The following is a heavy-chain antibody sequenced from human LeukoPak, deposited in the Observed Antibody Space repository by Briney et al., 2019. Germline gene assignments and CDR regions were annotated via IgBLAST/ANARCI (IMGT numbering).Heavy chain of an antibody. D-gene: IGHD6-19*01. V-gene: IGHV3-23*01. CDR3: AKLRSTSIAVAVFDY. Sequence: GGSLRLSCAASGFTFSSYAMSWVRQAPGKGLEWGSSISESGGSTYYADSVKGRFTISRDNSKNMLYLQMNSLRAEDTAVYYCAKLRSTSIAVAVFDYWGQGALVTVSS. CDR2: ISESGGST. J-gene: IGHJ4*02. CDR1: GFTFSSYA.